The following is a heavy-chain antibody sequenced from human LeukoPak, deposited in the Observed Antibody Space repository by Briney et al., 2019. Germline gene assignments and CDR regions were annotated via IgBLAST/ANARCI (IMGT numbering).Heavy chain of an antibody. CDR3: ARGGDFDY. J-gene: IGHJ4*02. CDR1: GGSISSGDYY. V-gene: IGHV4-30-4*01. D-gene: IGHD3-16*01. CDR2: IYYSGSS. Sequence: SETLSLTCTVSGGSISSGDYYWSWIRQPPGKGLEWIGYIYYSGSSYYNPSLKSRVTISVDTTKNQFSLKLSSVTAADAAVYYCARGGDFDYWGQGTLVTVSS.